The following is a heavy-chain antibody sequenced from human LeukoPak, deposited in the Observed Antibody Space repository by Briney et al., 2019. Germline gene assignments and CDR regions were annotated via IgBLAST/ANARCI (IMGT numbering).Heavy chain of an antibody. D-gene: IGHD5-24*01. CDR2: INHSGST. J-gene: IGHJ4*02. V-gene: IGHV4-34*01. Sequence: SETLSLTCAVYGESFSGYYWSWIRQPPGKGLEWIGEINHSGSTNYNPSLKSRVTISVDTSKNQFSLKLSSVTAADTAVYYCARVPRWKLQSPRYYFDYWGQGTLVTVSS. CDR3: ARVPRWKLQSPRYYFDY. CDR1: GESFSGYY.